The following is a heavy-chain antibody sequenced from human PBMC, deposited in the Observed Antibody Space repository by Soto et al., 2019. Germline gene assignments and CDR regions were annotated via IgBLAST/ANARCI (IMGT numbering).Heavy chain of an antibody. Sequence: VGSLRLSCAASGFTFSSYAMSWVRQAPGKGLEWVSAISGSGGSTYYADSVKGRFTISRDNSKNTLYLQMNSLRAEDTAVYYCAKGPRITIFGVVIPFAYYFDYWGQGTLVTVSS. D-gene: IGHD3-3*01. CDR1: GFTFSSYA. CDR2: ISGSGGST. CDR3: AKGPRITIFGVVIPFAYYFDY. V-gene: IGHV3-23*01. J-gene: IGHJ4*02.